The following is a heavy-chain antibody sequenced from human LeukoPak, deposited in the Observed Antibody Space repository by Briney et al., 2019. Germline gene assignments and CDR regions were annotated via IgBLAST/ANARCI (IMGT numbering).Heavy chain of an antibody. V-gene: IGHV5-10-1*01. CDR2: IDPSDSYT. CDR3: ARLGAPYYYYGMDV. CDR1: GYSFTGYW. J-gene: IGHJ6*04. Sequence: GESLRISCKGSGYSFTGYWISWVRQMPGKGLGGMGRIDPSDSYTNSSPSFQGHVTLPADKSIGTAYLQWSRLKASATAMYYCARLGAPYYYYGMDVWGKGTTVTVP.